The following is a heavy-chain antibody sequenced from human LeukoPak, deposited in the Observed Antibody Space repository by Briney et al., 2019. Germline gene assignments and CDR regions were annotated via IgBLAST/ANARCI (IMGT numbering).Heavy chain of an antibody. V-gene: IGHV3-23*01. D-gene: IGHD1-14*01. CDR1: GFTFSSYS. CDR2: ISGSGGST. CDR3: AKAGASRKPLYGMDV. Sequence: GGSLRLSCAASGFTFSSYSMNWVRQAPGKGLEWVSAISGSGGSTYYADSVKGRFTISRDNSKNTLYLQMNSLRAEDTAVYYCAKAGASRKPLYGMDVWGQGTTVTVSS. J-gene: IGHJ6*02.